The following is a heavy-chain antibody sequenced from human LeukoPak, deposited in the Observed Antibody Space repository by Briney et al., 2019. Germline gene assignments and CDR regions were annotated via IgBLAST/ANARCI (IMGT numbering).Heavy chain of an antibody. CDR2: ISYDASDK. CDR3: AKGYASGTYYFDF. J-gene: IGHJ4*02. V-gene: IGHV3-30-3*01. Sequence: GGFLRLSCAASGFTFSSFTIHWVRQAPGKGLEWVAVISYDASDKCYADSVKGRFTISRDNSKNTLYLQMNSLRVEDTAVYYCAKGYASGTYYFDFWGQGTLVTVSS. D-gene: IGHD3-10*01. CDR1: GFTFSSFT.